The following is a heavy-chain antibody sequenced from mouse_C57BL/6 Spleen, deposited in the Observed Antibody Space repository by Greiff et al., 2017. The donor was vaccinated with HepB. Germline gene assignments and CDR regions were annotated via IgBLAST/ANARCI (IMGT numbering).Heavy chain of an antibody. CDR3: ARDQDYYGSSPWFAY. CDR1: GFTFSSYA. J-gene: IGHJ3*01. D-gene: IGHD1-1*01. V-gene: IGHV5-4*01. Sequence: EVKLVESGGGLVKPGGSLKLSCAASGFTFSSYAMSWVRQTPEKRLEWVATISDGGNYTYYPDNVKGRFTISRDNAKNNRYLQMSHLKSEDTAMYYCARDQDYYGSSPWFAYWGQGTLVTVSA. CDR2: ISDGGNYT.